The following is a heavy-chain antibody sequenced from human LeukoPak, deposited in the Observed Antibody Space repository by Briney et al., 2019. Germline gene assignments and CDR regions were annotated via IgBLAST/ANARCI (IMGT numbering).Heavy chain of an antibody. CDR2: IWYDGSNK. J-gene: IGHJ3*02. D-gene: IGHD2-2*01. CDR3: TSHVVVPAANDDFDI. CDR1: IFIFPRSA. Sequence: PGGSLRLSCTASIFIFPRSAKHWARQAPGKGLEWVAVIWYDGSNKYYADSVKGRFTISRDNSKNTLYLQMNSLRAEDTAVYYCTSHVVVPAANDDFDIWGQGTMVTVSS. V-gene: IGHV3-33*08.